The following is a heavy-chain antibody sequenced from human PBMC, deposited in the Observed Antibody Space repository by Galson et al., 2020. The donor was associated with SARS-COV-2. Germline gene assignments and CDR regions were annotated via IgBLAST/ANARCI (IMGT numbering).Heavy chain of an antibody. V-gene: IGHV1-18*01. Sequence: ASVKVSCKASGYTFTSYGISWVRQAPGQGLEWMGWISANNGNTNYAQKLQGRVTMTTDTSTSTAYMELRSLRSDDTAVYYCARIGNYDILTGLLDDYWGQGTLGTVSS. D-gene: IGHD3-9*01. CDR3: ARIGNYDILTGLLDDY. J-gene: IGHJ4*02. CDR1: GYTFTSYG. CDR2: ISANNGNT.